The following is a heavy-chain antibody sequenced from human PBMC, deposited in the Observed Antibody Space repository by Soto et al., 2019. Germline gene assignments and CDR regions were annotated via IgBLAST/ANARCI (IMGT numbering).Heavy chain of an antibody. V-gene: IGHV4-59*08. D-gene: IGHD3-16*01. CDR2: IYSSGNT. Sequence: SETLSLTCTVSGGSISNYYCSWIRQPPGKGLEWIGYIYSSGNTNYNPSLKSRVTISVDTSKNQFSLKLSSVTAADTAVYYCARSAPLLRGGNDYWGQGTLVTVSS. CDR3: ARSAPLLRGGNDY. J-gene: IGHJ4*02. CDR1: GGSISNYY.